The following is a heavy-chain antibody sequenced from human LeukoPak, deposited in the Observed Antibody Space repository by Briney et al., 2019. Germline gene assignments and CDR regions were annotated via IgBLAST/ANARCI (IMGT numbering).Heavy chain of an antibody. D-gene: IGHD3-3*01. Sequence: GGSLRLSCAASGFTFSSYWVHWVRQAPGKGLVWVSPMNSDGSSTRYGDSVKGRFTIYRDNAKNTLSLQMNSLRAEDTAVYYCARVGGSNAFDIWGQGTMVIVSS. CDR2: MNSDGSST. CDR1: GFTFSSYW. CDR3: ARVGGSNAFDI. V-gene: IGHV3-74*01. J-gene: IGHJ3*02.